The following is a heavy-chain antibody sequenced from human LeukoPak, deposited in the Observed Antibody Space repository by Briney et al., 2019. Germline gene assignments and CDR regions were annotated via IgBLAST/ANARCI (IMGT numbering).Heavy chain of an antibody. Sequence: PGGSLRLSCAASGFSFSSYGMHWVRQAPGKGLEWVAFIRYDGSNKYYAGSVKGRFTISRDNSKKALYLQMNSLRAEDTAVYYCARGVLYRIAAAGTRGDGDHFDYWGQGTLVTVSS. CDR2: IRYDGSNK. D-gene: IGHD6-13*01. CDR3: ARGVLYRIAAAGTRGDGDHFDY. CDR1: GFSFSSYG. J-gene: IGHJ4*02. V-gene: IGHV3-30*02.